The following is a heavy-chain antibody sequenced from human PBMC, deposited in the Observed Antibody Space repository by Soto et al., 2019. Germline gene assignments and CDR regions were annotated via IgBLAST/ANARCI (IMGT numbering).Heavy chain of an antibody. D-gene: IGHD4-4*01. CDR1: GGTFSSYA. CDR3: ARGSYSSPSYYYYGMDV. CDR2: IIPIFGTA. J-gene: IGHJ6*02. Sequence: VASVKVSCKASGGTFSSYAISWVRQAPGQGLEWMGGIIPIFGTANYAQKFQGRVTITADESTSTAYMELSSLRSEDTAVYYCARGSYSSPSYYYYGMDVWGQGTTVTVSS. V-gene: IGHV1-69*13.